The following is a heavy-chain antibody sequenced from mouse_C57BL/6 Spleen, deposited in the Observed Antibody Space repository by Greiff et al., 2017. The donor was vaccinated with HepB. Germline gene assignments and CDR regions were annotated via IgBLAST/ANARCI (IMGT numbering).Heavy chain of an antibody. V-gene: IGHV5-9*01. D-gene: IGHD4-1*02. CDR2: ISGGGGNT. CDR1: GFTFSSYT. CDR3: ARQGQLGFDY. J-gene: IGHJ2*01. Sequence: EVMLVESGGGLVKPGGSLKLSCAASGFTFSSYTMSWVRQTPEKRLEWVATISGGGGNTYYPDSVKGRFTISRDNAKNTLYLQMSSLRSEDTALYYCARQGQLGFDYWGQGTTLTVSS.